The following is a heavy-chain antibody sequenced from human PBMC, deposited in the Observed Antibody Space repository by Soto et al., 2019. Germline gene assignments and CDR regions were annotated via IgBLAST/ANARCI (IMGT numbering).Heavy chain of an antibody. CDR1: GGTVSSNSVA. D-gene: IGHD2-15*01. V-gene: IGHV6-1*01. CDR2: TYYRSRWYS. Sequence: XQTLSLTGVGSGGTVSSNSVAWNLVRQSPSRGLEWLGRTYYRSRWYSDYAVSVRSRIDINADTSKNQVSLQLNSVTPEDTAVYYCARSEEDSDYYYYGMDVWGQGTTVTVSS. CDR3: ARSEEDSDYYYYGMDV. J-gene: IGHJ6*02.